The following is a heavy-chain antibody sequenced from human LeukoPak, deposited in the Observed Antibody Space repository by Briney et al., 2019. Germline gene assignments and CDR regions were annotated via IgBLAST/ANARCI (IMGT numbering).Heavy chain of an antibody. J-gene: IGHJ4*02. CDR3: ARNHRIAVAGTWINYFDY. D-gene: IGHD6-19*01. V-gene: IGHV1-8*01. CDR2: MNPNSGNT. Sequence: ASVKVSCKASGYTFTSYDINWVRQATGQGLEWMGWMNPNSGNTGYAQKFQGRVTITTDESTSTAYMELSSLRSEDTAVYYCARNHRIAVAGTWINYFDYWGQGTLVTVSS. CDR1: GYTFTSYD.